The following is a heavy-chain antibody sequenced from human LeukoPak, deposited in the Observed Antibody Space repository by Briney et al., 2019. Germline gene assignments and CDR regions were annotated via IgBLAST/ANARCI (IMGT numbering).Heavy chain of an antibody. V-gene: IGHV3-21*01. CDR1: GFTFSSYS. CDR3: ARDLIAVAEDDY. J-gene: IGHJ4*02. D-gene: IGHD6-19*01. Sequence: GGSLRLSCAASGFTFSSYSMNWVRQAPGKRLEWASSISSSSSYIYYADSVKGRFTISRDNAKNSLYLQMNSLRAEDTAVYYCARDLIAVAEDDYWGQGTLVTVSS. CDR2: ISSSSSYI.